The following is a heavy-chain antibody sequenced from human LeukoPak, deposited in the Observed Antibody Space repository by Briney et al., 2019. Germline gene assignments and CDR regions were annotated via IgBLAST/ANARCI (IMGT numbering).Heavy chain of an antibody. V-gene: IGHV3-23*01. CDR2: ISGSGRST. CDR1: GFTYSNYA. Sequence: PGGSLRLSCTASGFTYSNYAMNWVRQAPAKGLEWVSVISGSGRSTYYADSVKGRSTISRDKSKNTLYLQMNSLRAEDTAVYYCARDYCSSTSCYAHYFDYWGQGTLVTVSS. D-gene: IGHD2-2*01. CDR3: ARDYCSSTSCYAHYFDY. J-gene: IGHJ4*02.